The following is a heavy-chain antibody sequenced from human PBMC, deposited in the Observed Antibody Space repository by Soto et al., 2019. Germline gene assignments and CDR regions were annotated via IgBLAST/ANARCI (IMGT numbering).Heavy chain of an antibody. CDR3: ARRRGYCSSTSCYGKGGVSLNYYYYYMDD. J-gene: IGHJ6*03. Sequence: QVQLQQWGAGLLKPSETLSLTCAVYGGSFSGYYWSWIRQPPGKGLEWIGEINHSGSTNYNPSLNSRGTKSVDASKHHFSLKLSSVTAADTAVYYCARRRGYCSSTSCYGKGGVSLNYYYYYMDDGGKGTTVTVSS. CDR2: INHSGST. D-gene: IGHD2-2*01. CDR1: GGSFSGYY. V-gene: IGHV4-34*01.